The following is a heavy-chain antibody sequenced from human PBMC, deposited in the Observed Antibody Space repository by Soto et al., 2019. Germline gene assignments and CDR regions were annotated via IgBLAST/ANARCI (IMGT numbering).Heavy chain of an antibody. CDR1: GGSISSSSYY. Sequence: SETLSLTCTVSGGSISSSSYYWGWIRQPPGKGLEWIGSIYYSGSTYYNPSLKSRVTISVDTSKNQFSLKLSSVTAADTAVYYCARSWGGGYDLLGMDVWGQGTTVTVSS. D-gene: IGHD5-12*01. V-gene: IGHV4-39*01. J-gene: IGHJ6*02. CDR3: ARSWGGGYDLLGMDV. CDR2: IYYSGST.